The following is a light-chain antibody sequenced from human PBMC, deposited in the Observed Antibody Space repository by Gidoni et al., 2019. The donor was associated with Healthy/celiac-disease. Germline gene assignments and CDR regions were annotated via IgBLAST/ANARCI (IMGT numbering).Light chain of an antibody. V-gene: IGKV3-20*01. J-gene: IGKJ1*01. Sequence: EIVLTQSPGTLSWSPGERATLSCRASQSVSSSYLAWYQQKPGQAPRLLIYGASSRATCIPDRFSGSGSGTDFTLTISRLEPEDFAVYYCQQYGSSPPWTFGQXTKVEIK. CDR3: QQYGSSPPWT. CDR1: QSVSSSY. CDR2: GAS.